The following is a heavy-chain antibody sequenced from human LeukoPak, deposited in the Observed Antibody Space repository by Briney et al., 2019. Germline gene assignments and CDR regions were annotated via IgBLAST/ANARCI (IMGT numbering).Heavy chain of an antibody. Sequence: ASVKVSCKASGYIFTGYYMHWVRQAPGQGLEWMGWINPNSGGTNYAQKFQGRVTMTRDTSISTAYMELSRLRSDDTAVYFCARDSVTMVRGIIHRTSWFDPWGREPWSPSPQ. V-gene: IGHV1-2*02. CDR1: GYIFTGYY. J-gene: IGHJ5*02. CDR3: ARDSVTMVRGIIHRTSWFDP. CDR2: INPNSGGT. D-gene: IGHD3-10*01.